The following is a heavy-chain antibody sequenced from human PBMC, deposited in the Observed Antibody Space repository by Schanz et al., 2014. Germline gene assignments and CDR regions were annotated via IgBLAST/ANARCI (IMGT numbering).Heavy chain of an antibody. Sequence: VQLLESGGGLVQPGESLRLSCAASGFTFTTYAMTWVRQAPGKGLEWVALISYDGSSKNHADSVQGRFTISRDNFKNTLLLKVNSLRAEDAAAYYCARGGSSGYDFSIYDMDVWGKGTTVNVSS. D-gene: IGHD5-12*01. CDR3: ARGGSSGYDFSIYDMDV. J-gene: IGHJ6*03. V-gene: IGHV3-33*08. CDR1: GFTFTTYA. CDR2: ISYDGSSK.